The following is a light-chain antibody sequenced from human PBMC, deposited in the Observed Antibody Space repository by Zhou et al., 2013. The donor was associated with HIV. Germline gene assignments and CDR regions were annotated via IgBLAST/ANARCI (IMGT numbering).Light chain of an antibody. CDR2: AAS. J-gene: IGKJ5*01. CDR1: QSISSY. Sequence: DIQMTQSPSSLSASVGDRVTITCRASQSISSYLNWYQQKPGKVPKLLLYAASRLESGVPSRFSGSGSGSDYTLTVSSLQPEDFATYYCQQYYSTPITFGQGTRLEIK. CDR3: QQYYSTPIT. V-gene: IGKV1-NL1*01.